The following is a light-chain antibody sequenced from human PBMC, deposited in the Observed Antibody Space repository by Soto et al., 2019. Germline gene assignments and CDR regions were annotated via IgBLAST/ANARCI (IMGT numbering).Light chain of an antibody. V-gene: IGLV2-14*03. Sequence: QSVLTQPASVSGAPGQSIALSCTGTRSEVGCYYYVSWYQHHPGKAPKLMVYDVSNRPSGVSNRFSGSKSGNTASLTISGLQAEDEADYYCSSYTSSSTYVFGTGTKVTVL. CDR2: DVS. J-gene: IGLJ1*01. CDR1: RSEVGCYYY. CDR3: SSYTSSSTYV.